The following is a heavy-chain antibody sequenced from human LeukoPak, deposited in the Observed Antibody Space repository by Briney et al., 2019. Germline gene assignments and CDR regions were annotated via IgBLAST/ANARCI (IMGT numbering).Heavy chain of an antibody. CDR1: GFTFSSYA. Sequence: PAGGSLRLSCAASGFTFSSYAMSWVRQAPGKGLEWVSAISGSGGSTYYADSVKGRFTISRDNSKNTLYVQVNSLGTEDTAAYYCAKGSYYDSSGSFYFDYWGQGTLVTVSS. CDR3: AKGSYYDSSGSFYFDY. V-gene: IGHV3-23*01. CDR2: ISGSGGST. D-gene: IGHD3-22*01. J-gene: IGHJ4*02.